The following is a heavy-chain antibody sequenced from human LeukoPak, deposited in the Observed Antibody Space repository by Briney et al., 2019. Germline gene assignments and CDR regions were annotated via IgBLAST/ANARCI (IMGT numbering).Heavy chain of an antibody. Sequence: PGGSLRPSCAASGFTFSSYAMSWVRQAPGKGLEWVSGISGSGGSTYYADSVKGRFTISRDNSKNTLYLQMNSLRAEDTAVYYCAKLRDSRTDFDYWGQGTLVTVSS. CDR1: GFTFSSYA. CDR3: AKLRDSRTDFDY. D-gene: IGHD2-8*02. J-gene: IGHJ4*02. V-gene: IGHV3-23*01. CDR2: ISGSGGST.